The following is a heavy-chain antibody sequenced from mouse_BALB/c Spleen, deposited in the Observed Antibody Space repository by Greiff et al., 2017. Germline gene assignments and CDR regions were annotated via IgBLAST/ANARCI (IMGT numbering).Heavy chain of an antibody. V-gene: IGHV5-6-5*01. J-gene: IGHJ4*01. D-gene: IGHD1-1*01. CDR2: ISSGGST. CDR3: ARALYYYGTFYAMDY. Sequence: VQLKESGGGLVKPGGSLKLSCAASGFTFSSYAMSWVRQTPEKRLEWVASISSGGSTYYPDSVKGRFTISRDNARNILYLQMSSLRSEDTAMYYCARALYYYGTFYAMDYWGQGTSVTVSS. CDR1: GFTFSSYA.